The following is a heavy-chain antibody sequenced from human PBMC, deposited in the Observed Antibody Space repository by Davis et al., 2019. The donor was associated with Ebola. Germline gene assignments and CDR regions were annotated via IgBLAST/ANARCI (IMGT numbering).Heavy chain of an antibody. J-gene: IGHJ6*02. Sequence: SETLSLTCAVYGGSFSGYYLSWIRQPPGKGLEWIGEINHSGSTTYNPSLKSRVTISVDTSKNQFSLKLRSVTAADTAVYYCARRAFTIFGVVDGMDDWGQGTTVTVSS. CDR1: GGSFSGYY. CDR3: ARRAFTIFGVVDGMDD. V-gene: IGHV4-34*01. D-gene: IGHD3-3*01. CDR2: INHSGST.